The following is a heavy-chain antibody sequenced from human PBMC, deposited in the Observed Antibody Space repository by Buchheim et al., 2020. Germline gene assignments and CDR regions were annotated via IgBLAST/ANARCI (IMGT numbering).Heavy chain of an antibody. CDR2: ISYDGSNK. D-gene: IGHD1-26*01. J-gene: IGHJ4*02. V-gene: IGHV3-30*03. CDR1: GFTFSSYG. Sequence: QVQLVESGGGVVQPGRSLRLSCAASGFTFSSYGMHWVRQAPGKGLEWVAVISYDGSNKYYADSVKGRFTISRDNSKNTLYLQMNSLTAEDTAVYYCARGSGTYYVDYWGQGTL. CDR3: ARGSGTYYVDY.